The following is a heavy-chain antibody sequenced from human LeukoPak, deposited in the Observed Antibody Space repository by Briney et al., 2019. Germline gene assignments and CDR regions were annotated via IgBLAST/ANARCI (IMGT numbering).Heavy chain of an antibody. CDR2: IRYDGSNK. D-gene: IGHD6-19*01. CDR1: GFTFSSYG. CDR3: AKDEASRIAVAGFFDY. V-gene: IGHV3-30*02. J-gene: IGHJ4*02. Sequence: PGGSLRLSCAASGFTFSSYGMHWVRQAPGKGLERVAFIRYDGSNKYYADSVKGRFTISRDNSKNTLYLQMNSLRAEDTAVYYCAKDEASRIAVAGFFDYWGQGTLVTVSS.